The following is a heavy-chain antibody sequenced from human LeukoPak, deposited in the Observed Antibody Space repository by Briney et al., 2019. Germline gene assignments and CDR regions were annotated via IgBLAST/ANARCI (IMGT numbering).Heavy chain of an antibody. D-gene: IGHD2-2*01. CDR3: AKVTAVVVPAASTFDY. CDR1: GFTFSSYA. J-gene: IGHJ4*02. Sequence: GGSLRLPCAASGFTFSSYAMSWVRQAPGKGLEWVSAISGSGGSTYYADSVKGRFTISRDNSKNTLYLQMNSLRAEDTAVYYCAKVTAVVVPAASTFDYWGQGTLVTVSS. V-gene: IGHV3-23*01. CDR2: ISGSGGST.